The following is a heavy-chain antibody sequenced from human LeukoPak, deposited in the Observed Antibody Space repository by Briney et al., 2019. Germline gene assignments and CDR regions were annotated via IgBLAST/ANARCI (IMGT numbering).Heavy chain of an antibody. Sequence: GASVKVSCKASGYTFSGYYLHWVRQAPGQGLEWIGWINPNTGGTNYAQNFEGRISMTRDTSISTAYMELSRLRSDDTAVYYCAKEDGEVGNIEDKWFDPWGQGTLVTVSS. V-gene: IGHV1-2*02. CDR3: AKEDGEVGNIEDKWFDP. CDR2: INPNTGGT. J-gene: IGHJ5*02. D-gene: IGHD1-26*01. CDR1: GYTFSGYY.